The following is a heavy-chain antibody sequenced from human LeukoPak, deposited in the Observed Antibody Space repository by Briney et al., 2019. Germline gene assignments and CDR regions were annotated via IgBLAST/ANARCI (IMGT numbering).Heavy chain of an antibody. CDR1: GFTFSSYW. CDR3: ARGRYCSGGSCYSFDP. V-gene: IGHV3-66*01. J-gene: IGHJ5*02. Sequence: GGSLRLSCAASGFTFSSYWMSWVRQAPGKGLEWVSVIYSGGSTYYADSVKGRFTISRDNAKNSLYLQMNSLRAEDTAVYYCARGRYCSGGSCYSFDPWGQGTLVTVSS. CDR2: IYSGGST. D-gene: IGHD2-15*01.